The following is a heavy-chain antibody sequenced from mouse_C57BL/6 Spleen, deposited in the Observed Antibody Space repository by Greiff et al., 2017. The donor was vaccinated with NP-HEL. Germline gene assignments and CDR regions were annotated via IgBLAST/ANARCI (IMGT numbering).Heavy chain of an antibody. J-gene: IGHJ4*01. CDR2: INPNNGGT. V-gene: IGHV1-26*01. D-gene: IGHD2-5*01. Sequence: EVKLQQSGPELVKPGASVKISCKASGYTFTDYYMNWVKQSHGKSLEWIGDINPNNGGTSYNQKFKGKATLTVDKSSSTAYMELRSLTSEDSAVYYCARKDYSNYEEYAMDYWGQGTSVTVSS. CDR3: ARKDYSNYEEYAMDY. CDR1: GYTFTDYY.